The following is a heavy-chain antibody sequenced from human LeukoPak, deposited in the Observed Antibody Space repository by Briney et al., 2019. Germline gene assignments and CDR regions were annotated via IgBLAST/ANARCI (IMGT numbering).Heavy chain of an antibody. J-gene: IGHJ4*02. Sequence: SETLSLTCTVSGGSISSHYWSWIRQPPGKELEWIGYIYYSGSTNYNPSLKSRVTISVDTSKNQFSLKLSSVTAADTAVYYCARLRFLEWLSPRENYFDYWGQGTLVTVSS. CDR3: ARLRFLEWLSPRENYFDY. CDR2: IYYSGST. V-gene: IGHV4-59*11. D-gene: IGHD3-3*01. CDR1: GGSISSHY.